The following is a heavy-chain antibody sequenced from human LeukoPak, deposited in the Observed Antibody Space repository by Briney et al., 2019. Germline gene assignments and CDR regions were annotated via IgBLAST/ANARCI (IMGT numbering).Heavy chain of an antibody. J-gene: IGHJ6*03. V-gene: IGHV3-30*04. CDR1: GFTFSSYA. D-gene: IGHD3-9*01. Sequence: PGGSLRLSCAASGFTFSSYAMHWVRQAPGKGLEWVAVISSDGSNKYYADSVKGRFTISRDNSKNTLYLQMNSLRAEDTAVYYSHLTGYYPPWYYYYMDVWGKGTTVTISS. CDR3: HLTGYYPPWYYYYMDV. CDR2: ISSDGSNK.